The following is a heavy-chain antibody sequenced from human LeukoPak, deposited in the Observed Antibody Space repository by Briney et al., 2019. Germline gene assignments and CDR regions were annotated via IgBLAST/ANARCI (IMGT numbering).Heavy chain of an antibody. CDR3: GTDRGIAVQVRFDY. Sequence: PGGSLRLSCASSGFTYCTYWMTWVRQAPGKGLEWVANIKQDGSETYYVDSVRGRFTISRDNAKESLYLQMNSLRAEDTAVYYCGTDRGIAVQVRFDYWGQGTLVTVSS. J-gene: IGHJ4*02. V-gene: IGHV3-7*01. CDR2: IKQDGSET. D-gene: IGHD1-1*01. CDR1: GFTYCTYW.